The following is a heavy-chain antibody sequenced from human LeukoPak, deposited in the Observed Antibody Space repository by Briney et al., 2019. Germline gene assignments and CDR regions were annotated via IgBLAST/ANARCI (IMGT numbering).Heavy chain of an antibody. CDR3: ARSSEYYFGP. CDR1: GGSISSSSYY. CDR2: VHYSGGT. Sequence: SETLSLTCTVSGGSISSSSYYWGWIRQPPGKGLEWIGEVHYSGGTKYNPSLESRVSISVDTSKNQFSLRLTSMTTADTAVYYCARSSEYYFGPWGQGTLVTVSS. J-gene: IGHJ5*02. D-gene: IGHD2/OR15-2a*01. V-gene: IGHV4-61*05.